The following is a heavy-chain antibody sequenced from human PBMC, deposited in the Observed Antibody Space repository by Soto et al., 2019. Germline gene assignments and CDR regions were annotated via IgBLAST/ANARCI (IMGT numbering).Heavy chain of an antibody. Sequence: SDTLSLTCTVSGGSTATDNFCIWIRQPPAEGLEWIGHIYYSGSGDYNPSLKSRLAISIDTSKNQFSVKLSSGTAADTAVYFCAREGGVSSDGLYYFDTWGQGSLVTVCS. J-gene: IGHJ4*02. CDR1: GGSTATDNF. V-gene: IGHV4-30-4*02. D-gene: IGHD3-16*01. CDR3: AREGGVSSDGLYYFDT. CDR2: IYYSGSG.